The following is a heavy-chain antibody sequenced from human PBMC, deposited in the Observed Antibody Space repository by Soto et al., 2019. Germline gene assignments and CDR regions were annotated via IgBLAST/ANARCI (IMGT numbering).Heavy chain of an antibody. Sequence: GGSLRLSCAASGFTFSSYAMSWVRQAPGKGLEWVSTISGSGGNAYYADSVKGRFSISRDNSKNTLRLQTNSLRADDTAVYYCAKDGASGSYPPYYYFGMDVWGQGTTVTVSS. J-gene: IGHJ6*02. CDR2: ISGSGGNA. CDR1: GFTFSSYA. V-gene: IGHV3-23*01. D-gene: IGHD1-26*01. CDR3: AKDGASGSYPPYYYFGMDV.